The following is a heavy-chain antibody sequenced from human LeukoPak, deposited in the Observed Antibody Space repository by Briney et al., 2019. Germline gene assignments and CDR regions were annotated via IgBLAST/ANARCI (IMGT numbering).Heavy chain of an antibody. V-gene: IGHV1-2*02. D-gene: IGHD6-19*01. J-gene: IGHJ3*02. Sequence: ASVKVTCKASGYTFTGYYMHWVRQAPGQGLEWMGWINPNSGGTNYAQKFQGRVTMTRDTSISTAYMELSRLRSDDTAVYSCARVYSSGWYYAFDIWGQGTMVTVSS. CDR3: ARVYSSGWYYAFDI. CDR1: GYTFTGYY. CDR2: INPNSGGT.